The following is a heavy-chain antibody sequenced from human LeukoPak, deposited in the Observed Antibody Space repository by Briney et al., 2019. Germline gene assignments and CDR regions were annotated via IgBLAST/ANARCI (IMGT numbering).Heavy chain of an antibody. CDR1: GYSFTSYW. CDR3: ARLRWGYSSGWYPLDY. J-gene: IGHJ4*02. CDR2: IYPGDSDT. V-gene: IGHV5-51*01. D-gene: IGHD6-19*01. Sequence: GESLKISCKGSGYSFTSYWIGWVRQMPGKGLEWMGIIYPGDSDTRYSPSFQGQVTISADKSISTAYLQWSSPKASDTAMYYCARLRWGYSSGWYPLDYWGQGTLVTVSS.